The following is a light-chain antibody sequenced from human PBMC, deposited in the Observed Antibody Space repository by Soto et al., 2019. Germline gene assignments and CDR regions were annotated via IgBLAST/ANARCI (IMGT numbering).Light chain of an antibody. CDR2: DTS. CDR3: HHYTRSPIFT. CDR1: QSVANNH. J-gene: IGKJ3*01. V-gene: IGKV3-20*01. Sequence: EVVLTQSPGTLSLSPGERATLSCRASQSVANNHLAWYQQKPGQAPRLLIYDTSTRAAGIPDRFSGSGSGTYFTLTISRLEPEDFVVYFCHHYTRSPIFTFGPGTTVD.